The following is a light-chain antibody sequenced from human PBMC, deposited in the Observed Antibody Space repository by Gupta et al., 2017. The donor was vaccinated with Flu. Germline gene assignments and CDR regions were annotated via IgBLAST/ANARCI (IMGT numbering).Light chain of an antibody. V-gene: IGLV2-14*01. CDR3: FSYTTSYTLV. Sequence: QSALPQPARVSGSPRSPINISYTCTSNDVGGYNFVPWYQQHPAKAPRLLIYEVSNRPSGVSNRFSGSKSGNTASLTISGHQADDEGNYYCFSYTTSYTLVFGGGTKLTVL. CDR1: SNDVGGYNF. CDR2: EVS. J-gene: IGLJ3*02.